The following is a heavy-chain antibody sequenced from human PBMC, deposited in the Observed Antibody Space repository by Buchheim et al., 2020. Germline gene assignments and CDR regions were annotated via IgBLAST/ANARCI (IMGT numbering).Heavy chain of an antibody. CDR3: ARGSTPTYYYDSSGYVDY. D-gene: IGHD3-22*01. V-gene: IGHV3-33*01. CDR2: IWYDGSNK. J-gene: IGHJ4*02. Sequence: QVQLVESGGGVVQPGRSLRLSCAASGFTFSSYGMHWVRQAPGKGLEWVAVIWYDGSNKYYADSVKGRFTISRDNSKNTLYLQMDSLSAEDTAVYYCARGSTPTYYYDSSGYVDYWGQGT. CDR1: GFTFSSYG.